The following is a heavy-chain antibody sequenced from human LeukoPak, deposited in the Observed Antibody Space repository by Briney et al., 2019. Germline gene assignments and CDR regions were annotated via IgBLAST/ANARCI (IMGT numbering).Heavy chain of an antibody. V-gene: IGHV3-7*01. J-gene: IGHJ6*02. Sequence: GGSLRLSCAASGFTFSSYCMSWVRQAPGKGLEWVANIKQDGSEKYYVDSVKGRFTISRDNAKNSLYLQMNSLRAEDTAVYYCARVPTDSSGYYYYYYYGMDVWGQGTTVTVSS. CDR2: IKQDGSEK. CDR3: ARVPTDSSGYYYYYYYGMDV. D-gene: IGHD3-22*01. CDR1: GFTFSSYC.